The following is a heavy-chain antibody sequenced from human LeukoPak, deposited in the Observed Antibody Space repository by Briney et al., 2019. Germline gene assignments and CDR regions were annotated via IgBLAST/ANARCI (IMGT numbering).Heavy chain of an antibody. CDR1: RFTFSSYW. J-gene: IGHJ5*02. CDR3: ARGAYYYGSNGFPRFDP. D-gene: IGHD3-22*01. V-gene: IGHV3-74*01. CDR2: INSDGSST. Sequence: GGSLRLSCAASRFTFSSYWMHWVRHAPGKGLVWVSHINSDGSSTIYADSVKGRFTISRDNAKNTLYLQMNSLRAEDTAVYYCARGAYYYGSNGFPRFDPWGQGTLVTVSS.